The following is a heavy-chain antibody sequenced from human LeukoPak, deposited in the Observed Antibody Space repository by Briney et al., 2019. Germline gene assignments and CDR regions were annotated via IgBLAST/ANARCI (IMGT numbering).Heavy chain of an antibody. CDR2: INHDATEK. Sequence: GGSLRLCCAASGFTFSSYWMSWVRQAPGRGLEWVANINHDATEKYYVDSVKGRFTISRDNAKKSLYLQMNRLRADDTAVYHCARVRSAAAGPLDYWGQGTLVTVSS. CDR3: ARVRSAAAGPLDY. J-gene: IGHJ4*02. D-gene: IGHD6-13*01. V-gene: IGHV3-7*01. CDR1: GFTFSSYW.